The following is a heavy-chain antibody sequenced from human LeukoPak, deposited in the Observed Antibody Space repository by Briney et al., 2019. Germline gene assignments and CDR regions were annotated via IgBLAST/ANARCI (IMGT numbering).Heavy chain of an antibody. CDR3: ARGPTVTPRY. D-gene: IGHD4-17*01. V-gene: IGHV4-61*01. J-gene: IGHJ4*02. CDR2: IYYSGST. Sequence: SETLSLTCAVSGYSISSGYYWGWIRQPPGKGLEWIGYIYYSGSTNYNPSLKSRVTISVDTSKNQFSLKLSSVTAADTAVYYCARGPTVTPRYWGQGTLVTVSS. CDR1: GYSISSGYY.